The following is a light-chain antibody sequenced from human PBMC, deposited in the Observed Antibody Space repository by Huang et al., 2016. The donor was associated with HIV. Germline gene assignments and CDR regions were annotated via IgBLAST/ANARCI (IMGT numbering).Light chain of an antibody. CDR2: DAT. CDR1: PDISNY. CDR3: QQFDNVPYS. J-gene: IGKJ2*03. Sequence: DIQMTQSPSSLSASIGDRVTITCQASPDISNYLNWYQQKPGKAPKLLLYDATNSEAGVPSRLSGSGSGTDFTLTISRLQPEDFATYYCQQFDNVPYSFGQGTRLEIK. V-gene: IGKV1-33*01.